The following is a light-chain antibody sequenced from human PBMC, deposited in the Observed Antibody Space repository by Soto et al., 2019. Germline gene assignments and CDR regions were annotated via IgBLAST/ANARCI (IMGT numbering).Light chain of an antibody. J-gene: IGKJ1*01. CDR3: QQCNNWWT. CDR1: QSVANS. V-gene: IGKV3-15*01. CDR2: SAS. Sequence: EIVMTQSPDTLSVSPGERATLSCRASQSVANSIAWYQQKPGQAPRLLIYSASTRATGIPARFSGSGSGTGFTLTISSLQSEDFAVYYCQQCNNWWTFGQVTKVDIK.